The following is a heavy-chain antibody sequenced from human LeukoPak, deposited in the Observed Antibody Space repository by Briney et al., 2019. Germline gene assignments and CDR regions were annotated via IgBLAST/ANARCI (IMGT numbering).Heavy chain of an antibody. CDR1: GGSIGSYY. D-gene: IGHD3-10*01. V-gene: IGHV4-59*01. CDR2: VYYSGSI. Sequence: SETLSLTCTVSGGSIGSYYWSWIRQLPGKGLEWVGYVYYSGSINYNPSLKSRVTISLDTAKNHFSLKLRSVTAADTAVYFCARFSGSYTWFFDLWGRGTLVTVSS. CDR3: ARFSGSYTWFFDL. J-gene: IGHJ2*01.